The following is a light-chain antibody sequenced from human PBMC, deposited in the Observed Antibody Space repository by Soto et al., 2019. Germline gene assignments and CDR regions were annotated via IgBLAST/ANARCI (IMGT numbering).Light chain of an antibody. J-gene: IGLJ1*01. V-gene: IGLV2-14*03. Sequence: QSVLAQPASVSGSTGQSVTISCTGPRSDIGDSNFISWYQQSTGKTPRLLIYEVNNRPSGVSRRFSGSDAGNTASLTISGLLDDVEADYCCASFRSGTSLVFGSGTKVTVL. CDR1: RSDIGDSNF. CDR2: EVN. CDR3: ASFRSGTSLV.